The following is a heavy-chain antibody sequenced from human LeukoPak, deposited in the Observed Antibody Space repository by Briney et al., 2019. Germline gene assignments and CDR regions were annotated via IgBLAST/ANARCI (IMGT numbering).Heavy chain of an antibody. V-gene: IGHV3-33*01. CDR1: GFTFSSYG. CDR2: IWYDGSNK. Sequence: GGSLRLSCAASGFTFSSYGMHWVRQAPGKGLEWVAVIWYDGSNKYYADSVKGRFTISRDNSKNTLYLQMNSLRAEDAAVYYCARDGAPSWGGSGWTGFDYWGQGTLVTVSS. J-gene: IGHJ4*02. CDR3: ARDGAPSWGGSGWTGFDY. D-gene: IGHD6-19*01.